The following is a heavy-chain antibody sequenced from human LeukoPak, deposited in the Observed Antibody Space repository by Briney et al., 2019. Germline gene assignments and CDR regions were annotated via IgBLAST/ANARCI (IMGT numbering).Heavy chain of an antibody. CDR2: IIPILGIA. D-gene: IGHD2-2*01. V-gene: IGHV1-69*04. J-gene: IGHJ3*02. CDR1: GGTFSSYT. Sequence: ASVKVSCKASGGTFSSYTISWVGQAPGQGLEWMGRIIPILGIANYAQKFQGRVTITADKSTSTAYMELSSLRSEDTAVYYCARDHNQHNAFDIWGQGTMVTVSS. CDR3: ARDHNQHNAFDI.